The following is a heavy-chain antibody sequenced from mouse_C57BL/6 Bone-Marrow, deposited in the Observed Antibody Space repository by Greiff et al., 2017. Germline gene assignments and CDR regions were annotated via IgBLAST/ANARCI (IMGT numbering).Heavy chain of an antibody. V-gene: IGHV1-78*01. D-gene: IGHD2-4*01. CDR1: GYTFTDHT. Sequence: VQRVESDAELVKPGASVKISCKVSGYTFTDHTIHWMKQRHEQGLEWIGYIYPRDGSTRYNEKFKGKATLTADKSFSTAYRQSNSLTSEDTVVYFCSRGSITTSGNYYAMDYWGQGTSVTVSS. J-gene: IGHJ4*01. CDR3: SRGSITTSGNYYAMDY. CDR2: IYPRDGST.